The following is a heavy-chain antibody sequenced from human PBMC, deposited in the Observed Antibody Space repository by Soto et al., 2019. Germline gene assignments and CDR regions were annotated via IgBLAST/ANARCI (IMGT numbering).Heavy chain of an antibody. Sequence: SVKVSCKASGGTFSSYAISWVRQAPGQGLEWMGGIIPIFGTANYAQKFQGRVTITADESTSTAYLELSSLRSEDTAVYYCAREGGGYRHFDYWGQGTLVTVSS. D-gene: IGHD5-12*01. J-gene: IGHJ4*02. CDR1: GGTFSSYA. CDR3: AREGGGYRHFDY. V-gene: IGHV1-69*13. CDR2: IIPIFGTA.